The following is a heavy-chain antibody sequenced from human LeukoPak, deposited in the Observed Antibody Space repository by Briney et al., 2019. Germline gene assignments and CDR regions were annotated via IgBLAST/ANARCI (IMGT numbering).Heavy chain of an antibody. D-gene: IGHD3-22*01. CDR2: ISYDGSNK. V-gene: IGHV3-30*04. J-gene: IGHJ4*02. Sequence: PGGSLRLSCAASGFAFSSYAMHWVRQAPGKGLEWVAVISYDGSNKYYADSVKGRFTISRDNSKNTLYLQMNSLRAEDTAVYYWARDLGSSGYDYYFDYWGQGTLVTVSS. CDR3: ARDLGSSGYDYYFDY. CDR1: GFAFSSYA.